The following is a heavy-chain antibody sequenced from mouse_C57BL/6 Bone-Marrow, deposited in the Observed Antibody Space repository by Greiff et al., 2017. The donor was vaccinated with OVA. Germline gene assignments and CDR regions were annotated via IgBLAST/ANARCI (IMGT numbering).Heavy chain of an antibody. CDR1: GYSITSGYY. CDR2: ISYDGSN. V-gene: IGHV3-6*01. Sequence: EVQLQESGPGLVKPSQSLSLTCSVTGYSITSGYYWNWIRQFPGNKLEWMGYISYDGSNNYNPSLKNRISIPRDTSKNQFFLKLNSVTTKDTATYYCARDRGQLGRDFDYWGQGTTLTVSS. J-gene: IGHJ2*01. CDR3: ARDRGQLGRDFDY. D-gene: IGHD4-1*02.